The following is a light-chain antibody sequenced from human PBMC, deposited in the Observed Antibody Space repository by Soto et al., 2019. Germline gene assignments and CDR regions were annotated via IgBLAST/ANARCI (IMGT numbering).Light chain of an antibody. CDR3: MQALQTPFT. Sequence: DFVMTQSPLSLPVTPGETATISCRSSQSLLHSNGYNYLDWYLQRPGQSPQLLIYLGSTRASGVPDRFSGSGSGTDFTLKISRVEAEDVGVYYCMQALQTPFTFGHGTKVDFK. V-gene: IGKV2-28*01. CDR1: QSLLHSNGYNY. J-gene: IGKJ3*01. CDR2: LGS.